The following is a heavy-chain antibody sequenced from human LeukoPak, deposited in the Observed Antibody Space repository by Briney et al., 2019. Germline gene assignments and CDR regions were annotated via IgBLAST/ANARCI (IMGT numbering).Heavy chain of an antibody. J-gene: IGHJ4*02. CDR2: IYTSGST. V-gene: IGHV4-61*02. D-gene: IGHD5-24*01. CDR1: GGSISSGSYY. Sequence: SETLSLTCTVSGGSISSGSYYWSWIRQPAGKGLEWIGRIYTSGSTNYNPSLKSRVTISVDTSKNQFSLKLSSVTAADTAVYYCARLPTRLRWLQFDYWGQGTLVTVSS. CDR3: ARLPTRLRWLQFDY.